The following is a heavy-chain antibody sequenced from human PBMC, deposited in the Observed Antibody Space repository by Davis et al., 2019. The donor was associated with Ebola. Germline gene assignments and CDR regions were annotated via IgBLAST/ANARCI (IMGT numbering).Heavy chain of an antibody. CDR2: IRSKAYGGKT. V-gene: IGHV3-49*04. Sequence: GESLKISCTASGFTFGDYAMNWVRQAPGKGLEWVGFIRSKAYGGKTQYAASVKGRCTISRDDSKSIAYLQMNSLKTEDTAVYYCTRDLKQPPPSYYYGMDVWGQGTTVTVSS. CDR1: GFTFGDYA. J-gene: IGHJ6*02. D-gene: IGHD6-13*01. CDR3: TRDLKQPPPSYYYGMDV.